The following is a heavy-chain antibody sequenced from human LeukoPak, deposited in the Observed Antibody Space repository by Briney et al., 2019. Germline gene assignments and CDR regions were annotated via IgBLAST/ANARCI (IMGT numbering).Heavy chain of an antibody. V-gene: IGHV1-2*02. J-gene: IGHJ5*02. Sequence: ASVKVSCKASGYTFTGYYMHWVRQAPGQGLEWMGWINPNSGGTNYAQKFQGRVTMTRDTSISTAYMEPSRLRSDDTAVYYCARAGSFSSPEFDPWGQGTLVTVSS. CDR1: GYTFTGYY. CDR2: INPNSGGT. D-gene: IGHD6-6*01. CDR3: ARAGSFSSPEFDP.